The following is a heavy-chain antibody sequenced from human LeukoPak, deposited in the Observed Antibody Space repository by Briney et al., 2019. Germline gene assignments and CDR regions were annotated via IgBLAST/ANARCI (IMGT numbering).Heavy chain of an antibody. J-gene: IGHJ5*02. D-gene: IGHD5-24*01. CDR2: IIPIFGTA. V-gene: IGHV1-69*05. CDR3: ARAVEMAYWFDP. CDR1: GGTFSSYA. Sequence: SXXVSCKASGGTFSSYAISWVRQAPGQGLEWMGRIIPIFGTANYAQKFQGRVTITTDESTSTAYMELSSLRSEDTAVYYCARAVEMAYWFDPWGQGTLVTVSS.